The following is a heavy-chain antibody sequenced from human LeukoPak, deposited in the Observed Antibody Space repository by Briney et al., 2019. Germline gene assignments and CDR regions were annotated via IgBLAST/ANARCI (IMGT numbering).Heavy chain of an antibody. CDR2: INRDGSDT. CDR3: ARVAGYYDSSGYYCFDY. CDR1: GFTFSSYW. Sequence: GGSLRLSCGASGFTFSSYWMHWVRQAPGKGLVWVSRINRDGSDTSYADSVKGRFTISRDNAKNTLYLQMSGLRAEDTAVYYCARVAGYYDSSGYYCFDYWGQGTLVTVSS. J-gene: IGHJ4*02. D-gene: IGHD3-22*01. V-gene: IGHV3-74*01.